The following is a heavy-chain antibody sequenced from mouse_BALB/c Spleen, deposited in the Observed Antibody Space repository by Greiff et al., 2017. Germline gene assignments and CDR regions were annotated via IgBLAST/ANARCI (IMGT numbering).Heavy chain of an antibody. Sequence: EVKLVESGPELVKPGASVKMSCKASGYTFTSYVMHWVKQKPGQGLEWIGWIFPGDGSTKYNEKFKGKATLTTDKSSSTAYMQLSRLTSEDSAVYFCARGTTVAYWGQGTLVTVSA. D-gene: IGHD1-1*01. CDR2: IFPGDGST. CDR3: ARGTTVAY. CDR1: GYTFTSYV. V-gene: IGHV1-14*01. J-gene: IGHJ3*01.